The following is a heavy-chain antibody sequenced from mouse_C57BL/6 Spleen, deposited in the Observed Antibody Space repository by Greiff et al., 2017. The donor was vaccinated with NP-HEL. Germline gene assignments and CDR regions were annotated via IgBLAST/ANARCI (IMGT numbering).Heavy chain of an antibody. V-gene: IGHV1-80*01. Sequence: PLPPSRAALVLPWSSVTLSCTASFYAFRRSCLHSLQPRPGPCLEWIGQFYPGDGDINYNGESKGKDTLTADKSSSTAYMQLSSLTSEDSAVYFCARWYDGYSFDYWGQGTTLTVSS. CDR3: ARWYDGYSFDY. D-gene: IGHD2-3*01. CDR2: FYPGDGDI. J-gene: IGHJ2*01. CDR1: FYAFRRSC.